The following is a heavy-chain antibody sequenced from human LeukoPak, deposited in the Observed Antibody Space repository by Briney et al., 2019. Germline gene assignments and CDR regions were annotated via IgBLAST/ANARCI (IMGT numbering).Heavy chain of an antibody. CDR1: GFTFSSYW. V-gene: IGHV3-74*01. D-gene: IGHD6-13*01. CDR3: ARVQQQLAELGY. J-gene: IGHJ4*02. Sequence: PGGSLRLSCAASGFTFSSYWMYWVRQAPGKGLVWASRINSDGSSTSYADSVKGRFTVSRDNAKNTLYLQMNSLRAEDTAVYYCARVQQQLAELGYWGQGTLVTVSS. CDR2: INSDGSST.